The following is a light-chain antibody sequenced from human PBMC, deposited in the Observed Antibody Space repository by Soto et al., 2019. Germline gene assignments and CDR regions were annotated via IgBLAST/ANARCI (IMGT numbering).Light chain of an antibody. V-gene: IGKV3-20*01. CDR3: QQYGSAPA. J-gene: IGKJ4*01. Sequence: EIVLTQSPGTLSLSPGERATLSCRASQSVSSSYLAWYQQKPGQAPRLLIYGASSRATGIPVRFSGSGSGTDFTLTISRLEPEGFAVYYCQQYGSAPAFVGGTKVEIK. CDR2: GAS. CDR1: QSVSSSY.